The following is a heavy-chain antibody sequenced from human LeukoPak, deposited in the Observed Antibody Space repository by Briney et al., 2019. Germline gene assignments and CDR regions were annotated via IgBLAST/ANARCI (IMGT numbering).Heavy chain of an antibody. CDR1: GGSFSGYY. V-gene: IGHV4-34*01. CDR2: INHSGST. CDR3: ARVSAAAGKTYFDY. D-gene: IGHD6-13*01. J-gene: IGHJ4*02. Sequence: PSETLSLTCAVYGGSFSGYYWSWIRQPPGKGLEWIGEINHSGSTNYNPPLKSRVTISVDTSKNQFSLKLSSVTAADTAVYYCARVSAAAGKTYFDYWGQGTLVTVSS.